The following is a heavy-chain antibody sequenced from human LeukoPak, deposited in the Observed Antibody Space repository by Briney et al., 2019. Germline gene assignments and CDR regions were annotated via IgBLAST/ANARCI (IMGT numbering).Heavy chain of an antibody. CDR2: IYFSGGT. J-gene: IGHJ4*02. V-gene: IGHV4-39*01. CDR1: GDSISSSNCY. D-gene: IGHD3-10*01. Sequence: SETLSLTCAVSGDSISSSNCYWGWIRQPPGKGLEGIGSIYFSGGTYYNASLKSRVTISVDTSKNQFSLKLSSVTPADTAVYYCARQTGSGLFSLPGGQGTLVTVSS. CDR3: ARQTGSGLFSLP.